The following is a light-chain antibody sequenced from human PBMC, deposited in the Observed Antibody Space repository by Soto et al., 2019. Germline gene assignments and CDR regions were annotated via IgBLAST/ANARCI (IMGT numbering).Light chain of an antibody. CDR1: SPNIGAAYD. Sequence: QSVLTQPPSVSGAPGQRVTISCTGSSPNIGAAYDVHWHQQLPGTAPKLLIYGNTNRPSGVPDRFSGSKSGTSASLAITGLQAEDEADYYCQSYDSTLSHAVFGGGTQLTVL. CDR3: QSYDSTLSHAV. J-gene: IGLJ7*01. CDR2: GNT. V-gene: IGLV1-40*01.